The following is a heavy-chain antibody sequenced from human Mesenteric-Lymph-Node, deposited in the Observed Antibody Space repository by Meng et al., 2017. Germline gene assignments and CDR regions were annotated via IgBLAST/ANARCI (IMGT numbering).Heavy chain of an antibody. D-gene: IGHD1-26*01. J-gene: IGHJ3*02. Sequence: SETLSLTCTVSGGSISSSSYYWGWIRQPPGKGLEWIGSIYYSGSTNYNPSLKSRVTISVDTSQNQFSLKLSSVTAADTAVYYCARDLGRGSYYTDIWGQGTMVTVSS. CDR2: IYYSGST. V-gene: IGHV4-39*07. CDR3: ARDLGRGSYYTDI. CDR1: GGSISSSSYY.